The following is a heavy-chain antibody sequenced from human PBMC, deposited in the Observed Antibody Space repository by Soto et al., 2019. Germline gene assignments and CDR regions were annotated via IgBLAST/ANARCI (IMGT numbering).Heavy chain of an antibody. Sequence: SVKVSCKASGGTFSSYAISWVRQAPGQGLEWMGGIIPIFGTANYAQKFQGRVTITADESTSTAYMELSSLRSEDTAVYYCSQCSGGRVYYYGMDGWGQGTTVTVSS. V-gene: IGHV1-69*13. CDR1: GGTFSSYA. J-gene: IGHJ6*02. CDR2: IIPIFGTA. D-gene: IGHD2-15*01. CDR3: SQCSGGRVYYYGMDG.